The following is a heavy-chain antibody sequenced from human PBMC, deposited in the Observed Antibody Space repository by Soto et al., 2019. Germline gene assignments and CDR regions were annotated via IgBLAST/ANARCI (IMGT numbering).Heavy chain of an antibody. CDR1: GGSLSSINW. V-gene: IGHV4-4*02. D-gene: IGHD1-1*01. CDR2: IYHRGRT. Sequence: TSDELSLTRAVSGGSLSSINWWSWVRQPPWKGREWMGEIYHRGRTNYNPPLKSRFPISVDKSKNRFSLKRSSGTAADTAVYYCARETGGNDKLGAFDIWGQGTMVTVSS. J-gene: IGHJ3*02. CDR3: ARETGGNDKLGAFDI.